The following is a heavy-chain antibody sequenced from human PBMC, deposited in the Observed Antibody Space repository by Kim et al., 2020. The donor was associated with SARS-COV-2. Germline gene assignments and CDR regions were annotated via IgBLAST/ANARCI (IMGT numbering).Heavy chain of an antibody. CDR2: IYYSGST. CDR3: ATRAGDSSSWYAFDY. Sequence: SETLSLTCTVSGGSISSGGYYWSWIRQHPGKGLEWIGYIYYSGSTYYNPSLKSRVTISVDTSKNQFSLKLSSVTAADTAVYYCATRAGDSSSWYAFDYWGQGTLVTVSS. J-gene: IGHJ4*02. D-gene: IGHD6-13*01. CDR1: GGSISSGGYY. V-gene: IGHV4-31*03.